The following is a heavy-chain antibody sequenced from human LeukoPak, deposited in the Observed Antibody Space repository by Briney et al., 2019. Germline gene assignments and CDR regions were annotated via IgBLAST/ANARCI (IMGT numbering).Heavy chain of an antibody. Sequence: GGSLRLSCAASGFTFSSYAMSWVRQAPGKGLEWVSAISGSGGSTYYADSVKGRFTISRDNSKNTLYLQMNSLRAEDTAVYYCAKAYYYDFWSGYSDDAFDIWGQGTTVTVSS. CDR2: ISGSGGST. J-gene: IGHJ3*02. V-gene: IGHV3-23*01. D-gene: IGHD3-3*01. CDR3: AKAYYYDFWSGYSDDAFDI. CDR1: GFTFSSYA.